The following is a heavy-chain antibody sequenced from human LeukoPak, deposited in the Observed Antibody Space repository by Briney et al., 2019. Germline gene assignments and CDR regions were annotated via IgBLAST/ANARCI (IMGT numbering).Heavy chain of an antibody. CDR2: ISPDIGSS. CDR1: GYSFSSHT. Sequence: ASVKVSCKASGYSFSSHTITWVRQAPGQGLEWMGWISPDIGSSKSGQQFQGRVLLTADTLTSTAYMDLRSLRSDDTAVYYCARLDSNTGFDCWGQGTQVSVSS. J-gene: IGHJ4*02. V-gene: IGHV1-18*01. D-gene: IGHD2/OR15-2a*01. CDR3: ARLDSNTGFDC.